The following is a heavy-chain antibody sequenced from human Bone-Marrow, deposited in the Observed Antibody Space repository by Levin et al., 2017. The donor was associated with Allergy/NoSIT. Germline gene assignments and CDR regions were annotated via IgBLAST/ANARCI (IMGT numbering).Heavy chain of an antibody. D-gene: IGHD5-12*01. J-gene: IGHJ6*03. CDR2: IFSNDEK. CDR1: GFSLTNARMG. CDR3: AHSIGDMVATIHPYYYSYYRDV. V-gene: IGHV2-26*01. Sequence: SGPTLVKPTETLTLTCTVSGFSLTNARMGVSWIRQPPGKALEWLAHIFSNDEKSYTTSLKSRLTISKDTSKGQVVLTMTNMDPADTATYYCAHSIGDMVATIHPYYYSYYRDVGGKGTTVTVSS.